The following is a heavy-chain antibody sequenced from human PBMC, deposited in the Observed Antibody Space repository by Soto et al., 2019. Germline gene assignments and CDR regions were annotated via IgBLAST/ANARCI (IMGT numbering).Heavy chain of an antibody. CDR1: AYTFTSYD. CDR2: ISAYNANT. J-gene: IGHJ4*02. D-gene: IGHD1-26*01. CDR3: ARDRLGATGDY. Sequence: ASVRVSCKASAYTFTSYDIRWVRQAPGQGLEWLGWISAYNANTNYSQKLHGRVTMTTDTSTSTSYMELRSLRSDDTAVYFCARDRLGATGDYWRQGTLFTVSS. V-gene: IGHV1-18*01.